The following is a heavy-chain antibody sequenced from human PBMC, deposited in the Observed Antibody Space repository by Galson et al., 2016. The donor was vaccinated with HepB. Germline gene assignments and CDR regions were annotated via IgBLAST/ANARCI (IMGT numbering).Heavy chain of an antibody. V-gene: IGHV3-30*04. D-gene: IGHD3-10*01. Sequence: SLRLSCAASGFSFSSYAMHWVRQAPGKGLEWVAVISYDGSNKYYADSVKGRVTISRDKSKNTLKLQMNSLRAEDTAVYYWAREEVNYYGSGSYFEYWGQGTLVTVSS. CDR2: ISYDGSNK. J-gene: IGHJ4*02. CDR3: AREEVNYYGSGSYFEY. CDR1: GFSFSSYA.